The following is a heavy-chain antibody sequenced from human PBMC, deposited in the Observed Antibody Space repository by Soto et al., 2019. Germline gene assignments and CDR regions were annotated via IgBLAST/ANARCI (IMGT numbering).Heavy chain of an antibody. V-gene: IGHV1-69*13. D-gene: IGHD3-10*01. CDR3: ARGLRGVIINYYYYGMDV. J-gene: IGHJ6*02. CDR1: GGTFSSCA. CDR2: IIPIFGTA. Sequence: SVKVSCKASGGTFSSCAISWVRQAPGQGLEWMGGIIPIFGTANYAQKFQGRVTITADESTSTAYMELSSLRSEDTAVYYCARGLRGVIINYYYYGMDVWGQGTTVTVSS.